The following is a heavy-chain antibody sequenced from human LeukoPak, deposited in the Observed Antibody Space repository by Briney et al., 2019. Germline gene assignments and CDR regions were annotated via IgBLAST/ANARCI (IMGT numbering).Heavy chain of an antibody. D-gene: IGHD1-26*01. CDR3: TRDEVGITPIDY. CDR1: GFTFSSHW. V-gene: IGHV3-74*01. CDR2: VNNDGTGT. Sequence: GGSLRLSCATSGFTFSSHWMHWVRQAPGKGLVWVSRVNNDGTGTAYADSVKGRFTVSRDNAKNMLYLQMNSLGAEDTAVYFCTRDEVGITPIDYWGQGTLVTVSS. J-gene: IGHJ4*02.